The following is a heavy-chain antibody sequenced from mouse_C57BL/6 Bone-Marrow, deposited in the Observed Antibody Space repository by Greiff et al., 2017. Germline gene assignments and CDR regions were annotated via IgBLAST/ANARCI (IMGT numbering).Heavy chain of an antibody. D-gene: IGHD2-1*01. J-gene: IGHJ4*01. CDR2: IRNKANNHAT. Sequence: EVKLVESGGGLVQPGGSMKLSCAASGFTFSDAWMDWVRQSPEKGLEWVAEIRNKANNHATYYAESVKGRFTISRDDSKSSVYLQMNSLRAEDTGIYYCTRDYGNYGAMDYWGQGTSVTVSS. V-gene: IGHV6-6*01. CDR1: GFTFSDAW. CDR3: TRDYGNYGAMDY.